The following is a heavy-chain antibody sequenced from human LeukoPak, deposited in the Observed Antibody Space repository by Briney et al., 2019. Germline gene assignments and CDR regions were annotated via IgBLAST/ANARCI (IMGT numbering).Heavy chain of an antibody. CDR3: ARDPPYNYDFWSGYYNHYYYGIDV. D-gene: IGHD3-3*01. Sequence: ASVKVSCKASGYTFTGYYMHWVRQAPGQGLEWMGWINPNSGGTNYAQKFQGRVTMTRDTSISTAYMELSRLRSDDTAVYYCARDPPYNYDFWSGYYNHYYYGIDVWGQGTTVTVSS. CDR1: GYTFTGYY. V-gene: IGHV1-2*02. J-gene: IGHJ6*02. CDR2: INPNSGGT.